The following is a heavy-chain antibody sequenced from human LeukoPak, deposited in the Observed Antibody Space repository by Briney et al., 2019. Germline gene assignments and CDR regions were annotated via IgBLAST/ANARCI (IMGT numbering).Heavy chain of an antibody. V-gene: IGHV4-34*01. J-gene: IGHJ6*03. Sequence: PSETLSLTCAVYGGSFSGYYWSWIRQPPGKGLEWIGEINHSGSTNYNPSLKSRVTISVDTSKNQFSLKLSSVTAADTAVYYCARLAGITVTRTMDVWGKGTTVTISS. CDR2: INHSGST. CDR1: GGSFSGYY. D-gene: IGHD4-17*01. CDR3: ARLAGITVTRTMDV.